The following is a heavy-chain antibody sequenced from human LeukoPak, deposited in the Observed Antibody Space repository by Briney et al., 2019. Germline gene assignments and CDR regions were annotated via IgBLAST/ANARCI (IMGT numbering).Heavy chain of an antibody. V-gene: IGHV3-21*01. CDR1: GFTFSSYA. Sequence: GGSLRLSCAASGFTFSSYAMSWVRQAPGKGLEWVSAISSGSSYIYYADSVKGRFTISRDNAKNSLYLQMNSLRAEDTAVYYCARGVTMIDYYFDYWGQGTLVTVSS. CDR2: ISSGSSYI. J-gene: IGHJ4*02. D-gene: IGHD3-22*01. CDR3: ARGVTMIDYYFDY.